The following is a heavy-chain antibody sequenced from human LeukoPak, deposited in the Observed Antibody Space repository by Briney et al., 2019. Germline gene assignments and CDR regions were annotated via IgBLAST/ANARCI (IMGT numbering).Heavy chain of an antibody. CDR2: IKQEGSEK. CDR3: ARDDCSSISCYHNWFDP. V-gene: IGHV3-7*01. CDR1: GFSFSSYW. D-gene: IGHD2-2*01. J-gene: IGHJ5*02. Sequence: GGSLRLSCAASGFSFSSYWMSWVRQAPGKGLEWVANIKQEGSEKYYVDSVKGRFTISRDNARNSLYLQMNSLRAEDTAVYYCARDDCSSISCYHNWFDPWGQGTLGTVSS.